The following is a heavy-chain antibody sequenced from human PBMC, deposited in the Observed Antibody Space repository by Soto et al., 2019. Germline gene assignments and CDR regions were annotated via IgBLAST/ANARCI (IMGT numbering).Heavy chain of an antibody. D-gene: IGHD3-10*01. Sequence: GGSLRLSCAASGFTFSSYAMSWVRQAPGKGLEWVSAISGSGGSAYYADSVKGRFTISRDNSKNTLYLQMNSLRAEDTAVYYCAKDGTRITMVRGLAYYGMDVWGQGTTVTVSS. CDR1: GFTFSSYA. J-gene: IGHJ6*02. CDR3: AKDGTRITMVRGLAYYGMDV. V-gene: IGHV3-23*01. CDR2: ISGSGGSA.